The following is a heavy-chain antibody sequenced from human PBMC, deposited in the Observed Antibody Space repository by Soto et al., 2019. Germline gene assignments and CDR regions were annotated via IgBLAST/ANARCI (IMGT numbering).Heavy chain of an antibody. CDR1: GFTFSSYS. J-gene: IGHJ3*02. V-gene: IGHV3-21*01. Sequence: GGSLRLSCAASGFTFSSYSMNWVRQAPGKGLEWVSSISSSSSYIYYADSVKGRFTISRDNAKNSLYLQMNSLRAEDTAVYYCARLIMAAADHHDAFDIWGQGTMVTVSS. D-gene: IGHD6-13*01. CDR3: ARLIMAAADHHDAFDI. CDR2: ISSSSSYI.